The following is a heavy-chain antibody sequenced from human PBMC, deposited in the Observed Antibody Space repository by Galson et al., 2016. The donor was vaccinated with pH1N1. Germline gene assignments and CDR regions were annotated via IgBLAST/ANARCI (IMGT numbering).Heavy chain of an antibody. CDR2: IYESGST. CDR1: GDSISSTHSY. D-gene: IGHD5-12*01. J-gene: IGHJ4*02. Sequence: LSLTCTVSGDSISSTHSYWGWIRQPPGQGLEWIGTIYESGSTYYSPSLKSRLTMSLDTSRNQFSLRMRSVTAADTAVYYCARHERVNYDVPGTFDDWGQGALVTVSS. CDR3: ARHERVNYDVPGTFDD. V-gene: IGHV4-39*01.